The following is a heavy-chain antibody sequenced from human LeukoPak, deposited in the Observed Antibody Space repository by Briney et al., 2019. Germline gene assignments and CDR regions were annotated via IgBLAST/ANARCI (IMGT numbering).Heavy chain of an antibody. V-gene: IGHV3-23*01. J-gene: IGHJ4*02. CDR2: ISGSGGST. CDR1: GFTFSTYA. Sequence: GGSLRLSCAASGFTFSTYAMSWVRQAPGKGLEWVSAISGSGGSTYYADSVKGRFTISRDNAKNSLYLQMNSLRAEDTAVYYCASSRRYYDYVWGSYRSHLDYWGQGTLVTVSS. CDR3: ASSRRYYDYVWGSYRSHLDY. D-gene: IGHD3-16*02.